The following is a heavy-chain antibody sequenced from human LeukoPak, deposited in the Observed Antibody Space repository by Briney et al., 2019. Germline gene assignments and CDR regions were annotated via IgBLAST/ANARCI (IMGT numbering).Heavy chain of an antibody. CDR2: IDPSGSYP. CDR3: AAGPDYYFDF. D-gene: IGHD1-14*01. J-gene: IGHJ4*02. Sequence: PGESLKISCKDSGYSFTSYWIGWVRQMPGKGLEWMGKIDPSGSYPNYSPSFQGHVTISTDKSISTAYLQWSSLKASDTAMYYCAAGPDYYFDFWGQGTLVTVSS. CDR1: GYSFTSYW. V-gene: IGHV5-10-1*01.